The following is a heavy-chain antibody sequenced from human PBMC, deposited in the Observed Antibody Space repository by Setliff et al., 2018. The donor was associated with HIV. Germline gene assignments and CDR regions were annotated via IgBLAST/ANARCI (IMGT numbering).Heavy chain of an antibody. D-gene: IGHD4-17*01. CDR2: IRNDGSDK. Sequence: QTGGSLRLSCAASGFTFSSYGVHWVRQAPGKGLEWVAFIRNDGSDKHYVDSVKGRFTISRDNSKNTLYLQMNSLRAEDTAVYYCVKARVDGDYYYYYYMDVWGKGNTVTVSS. V-gene: IGHV3-30*02. J-gene: IGHJ6*03. CDR1: GFTFSSYG. CDR3: VKARVDGDYYYYYYMDV.